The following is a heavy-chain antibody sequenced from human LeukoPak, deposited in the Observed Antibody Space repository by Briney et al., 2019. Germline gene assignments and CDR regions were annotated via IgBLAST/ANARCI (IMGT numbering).Heavy chain of an antibody. V-gene: IGHV3-74*01. CDR3: ARDYPPD. CDR1: GFTFSNSW. CDR2: VNSDGKTT. Sequence: QPGGSLRPSCAASGFTFSNSWMHWVRQAPGKGLVWVSRVNSDGKTTTYADSVKGRFTISRDNAQNTLYLQMNSLSAEDTAVYYCARDYPPDWGQGTLVTVSA. J-gene: IGHJ4*02.